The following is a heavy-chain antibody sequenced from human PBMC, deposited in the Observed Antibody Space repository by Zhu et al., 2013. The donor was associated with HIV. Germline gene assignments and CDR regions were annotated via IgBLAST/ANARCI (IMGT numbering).Heavy chain of an antibody. J-gene: IGHJ4*02. CDR3: AAQSIAARPVQAEPSIDY. D-gene: IGHD6-6*01. CDR1: GFTFTSSA. CDR2: IVVGSGNT. Sequence: QMQLVQSGPEVKKPGTSVKVSCKASGFTFTSSAVQWVRQARGQRLEWIGWIVVGSGNTNYAQKFQERVTITRDMSTSTAYMELSSLRSEDTAVYYCAAQSIAARPVQAEPSIDYWGQGTLVTVSS. V-gene: IGHV1-58*01.